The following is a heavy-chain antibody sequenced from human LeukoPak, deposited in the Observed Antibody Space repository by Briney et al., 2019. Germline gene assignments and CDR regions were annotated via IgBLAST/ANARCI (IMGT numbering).Heavy chain of an antibody. CDR3: ARSGYNRFDY. Sequence: GGSLRLSCAASGFTFSTYAMSWVRQAPGKGLKWVSSFSGSGGSTYYADSVKGRFTISRDNSKNTLYLQMNSLRAEDTAVYYCARSGYNRFDYWGQGTLVTVSS. CDR2: FSGSGGST. CDR1: GFTFSTYA. J-gene: IGHJ4*02. D-gene: IGHD5-24*01. V-gene: IGHV3-23*01.